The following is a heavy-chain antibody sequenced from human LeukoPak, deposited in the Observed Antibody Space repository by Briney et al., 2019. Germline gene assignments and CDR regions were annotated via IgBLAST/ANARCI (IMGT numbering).Heavy chain of an antibody. D-gene: IGHD1-14*01. J-gene: IGHJ4*02. V-gene: IGHV2-5*02. CDR1: GFSLSTTGVG. Sequence: SGPALVRPTQALALTCTFSGFSLSTTGVGVGWIRQSPGKALEWLSLIYWDDDKRYSPSLKNRLTIAKDASKNLVVLTMTNVDPVDTATYYCAHRRGGYNWNHGDFDYWGQGTLVTVSS. CDR2: IYWDDDK. CDR3: AHRRGGYNWNHGDFDY.